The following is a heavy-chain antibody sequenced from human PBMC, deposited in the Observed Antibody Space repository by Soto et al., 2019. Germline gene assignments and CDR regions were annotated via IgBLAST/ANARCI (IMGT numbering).Heavy chain of an antibody. J-gene: IGHJ1*01. CDR3: ARRGNYYGSSRLGFQH. Sequence: QLQLQESGPGLVKPSETLSLTCPVSGASISSSGYYWGWIRQPPGKGLEWIGTIYYSGSTYYNPSLESRDTIPVETPNNQFSLKLSSVTAADTAVYYCARRGNYYGSSRLGFQHWGQGTLVTVSS. CDR2: IYYSGST. CDR1: GASISSSGYY. V-gene: IGHV4-39*01. D-gene: IGHD3-22*01.